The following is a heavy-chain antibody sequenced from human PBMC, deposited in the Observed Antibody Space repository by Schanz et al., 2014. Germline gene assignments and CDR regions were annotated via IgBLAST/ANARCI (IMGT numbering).Heavy chain of an antibody. CDR2: INPSGGGT. V-gene: IGHV1-46*03. D-gene: IGHD2-2*01. Sequence: QVQLVQSGAEVKKPGASVKVSCKASGYTFTSYSMHWVRQAPGQGLEWMGIINPSGGGTSYALRFADRVTVTRDTSRSTVYMELSSLRSEDTAVYDCARAPTAYGSDTSCVGTPFDYWGQGTRVTVSA. CDR3: ARAPTAYGSDTSCVGTPFDY. CDR1: GYTFTSYS. J-gene: IGHJ4*02.